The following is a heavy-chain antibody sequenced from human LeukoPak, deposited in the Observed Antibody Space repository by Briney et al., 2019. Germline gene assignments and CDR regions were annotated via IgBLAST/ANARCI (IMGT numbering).Heavy chain of an antibody. CDR1: GGSISNYY. CDR2: IYYSGST. V-gene: IGHV4-59*01. CDR3: ARVGGTNYYYYGMDV. D-gene: IGHD1-26*01. Sequence: SETLSLTCTVSGGSISNYYWRWIRQPPGKGLEWIGYIYYSGSTNYNPSLKSRVTISVDTSKNQFSLKLSSATAADTAVYYCARVGGTNYYYYGMDVWGQGTTVTVSS. J-gene: IGHJ6*02.